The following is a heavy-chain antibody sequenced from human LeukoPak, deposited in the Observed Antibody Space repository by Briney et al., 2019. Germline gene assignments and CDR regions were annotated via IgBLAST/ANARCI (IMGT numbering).Heavy chain of an antibody. CDR1: GYTFISYA. CDR2: MNAGNGNT. Sequence: ASVKVSCKSSGYTFISYAMHWVRQAPGHRLEWMGWMNAGNGNTKYSQKLQGRVTITRDTFASTAYMELSSLTSEDMAVYYCAREGSMVRGVGIFGFDYWGQGTLVTVSS. CDR3: AREGSMVRGVGIFGFDY. J-gene: IGHJ4*02. V-gene: IGHV1-3*03. D-gene: IGHD3-10*01.